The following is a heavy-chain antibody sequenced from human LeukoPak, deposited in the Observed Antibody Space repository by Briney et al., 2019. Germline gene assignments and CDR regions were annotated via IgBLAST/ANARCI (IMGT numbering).Heavy chain of an antibody. Sequence: SETLSLTCTVSGGSISSSSYYWSWIRQPAGKGLEWIGRIYTSGSTNYNPSLKSRVTMSVDTSKNQFSLKLSSVTAADTAVYYCARDPYYDYVWGSYGAFDIWGQGTMVTVSS. CDR3: ARDPYYDYVWGSYGAFDI. CDR1: GGSISSSSYY. V-gene: IGHV4-61*02. CDR2: IYTSGST. J-gene: IGHJ3*02. D-gene: IGHD3-16*01.